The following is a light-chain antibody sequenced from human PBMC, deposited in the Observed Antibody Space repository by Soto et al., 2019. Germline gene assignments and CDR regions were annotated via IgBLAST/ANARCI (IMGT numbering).Light chain of an antibody. Sequence: EIVLTQSPVTLSLSPGDRASLSCRASQSVSSYLAWYQQKPGQSPRLLIYDASNRATGIPARFSGSGSGTDFTLTISSLEPEDFAVYYCQQRSNWLFTFGPGTKVDIK. CDR3: QQRSNWLFT. J-gene: IGKJ3*01. V-gene: IGKV3-11*01. CDR1: QSVSSY. CDR2: DAS.